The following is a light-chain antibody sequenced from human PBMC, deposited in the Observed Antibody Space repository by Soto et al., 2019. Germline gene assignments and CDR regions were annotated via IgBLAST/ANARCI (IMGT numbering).Light chain of an antibody. CDR3: QQYNSYPLT. V-gene: IGKV1-5*03. Sequence: DIQMTQSPSTLSASVGDRVTITCRASQSISSWLVWYQQKPGKAPKLLIYKASSLESGVPSRFSGSGSGTEFTLTIRSLQPDDFATYYCQQYNSYPLTFGGGTKVEIK. CDR1: QSISSW. J-gene: IGKJ4*01. CDR2: KAS.